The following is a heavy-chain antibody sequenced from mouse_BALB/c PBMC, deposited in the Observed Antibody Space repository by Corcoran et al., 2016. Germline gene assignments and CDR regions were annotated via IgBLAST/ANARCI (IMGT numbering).Heavy chain of an antibody. CDR3: ARDDAY. CDR2: ISYDGSN. J-gene: IGHJ3*01. CDR1: GYSITSGYY. Sequence: DVQLQESGLGLVKPSQSLSLTCSVTGYSITSGYYWNWIRQFPGNKLEWMGYISYDGSNNYNPSLKNRISITRDTSKNQFFLKLNSVTTEDTATYYCARDDAYWGQGTLVTVSA. V-gene: IGHV3-6*02.